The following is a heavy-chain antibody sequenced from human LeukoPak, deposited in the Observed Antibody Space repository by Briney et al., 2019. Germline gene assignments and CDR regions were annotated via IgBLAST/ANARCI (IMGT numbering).Heavy chain of an antibody. Sequence: ASVKVSCKAPGYTFTSYAMNWVRQAPGQGLEWMGGFDPEDGETIYAQKFQGRVTMTEDTSTDTAYMELSSLRSEDTAVYYCATDLGSSWYLRILRYWGQGTLVTVSS. V-gene: IGHV1-24*01. CDR3: ATDLGSSWYLRILRY. CDR1: GYTFTSYA. CDR2: FDPEDGET. D-gene: IGHD6-13*01. J-gene: IGHJ4*02.